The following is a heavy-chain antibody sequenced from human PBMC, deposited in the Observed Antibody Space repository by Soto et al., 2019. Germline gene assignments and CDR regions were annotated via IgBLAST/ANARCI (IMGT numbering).Heavy chain of an antibody. J-gene: IGHJ4*02. Sequence: EVQLVESGGGLAKPGGSLRLSCAASGFTFSNAWMSWVRQAPGKGLEWVGRIKGKADGGTTDYTAPVKGRFTISRDDSKNALYLHMNSLQIDDTAVYYCSTDGYRGPPYYFDYWGQGTLVTVTS. CDR2: IKGKADGGTT. D-gene: IGHD5-18*01. CDR3: STDGYRGPPYYFDY. CDR1: GFTFSNAW. V-gene: IGHV3-15*01.